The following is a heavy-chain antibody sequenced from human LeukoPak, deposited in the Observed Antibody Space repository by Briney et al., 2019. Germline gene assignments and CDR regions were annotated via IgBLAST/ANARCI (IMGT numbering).Heavy chain of an antibody. V-gene: IGHV1-69*13. CDR1: GGTLSSYA. J-gene: IGHJ6*03. CDR2: IIPIFGTA. D-gene: IGHD2-2*01. Sequence: ASVKVSCKASGGTLSSYAISWVRQAPGQGLEWTGAIIPIFGTANYAQKFQGRVTITADESTSTAYMELSSLRFEDTAVYYCARYCSYTSCFSGYYYYMDVWGSGTTVTVSS. CDR3: ARYCSYTSCFSGYYYYMDV.